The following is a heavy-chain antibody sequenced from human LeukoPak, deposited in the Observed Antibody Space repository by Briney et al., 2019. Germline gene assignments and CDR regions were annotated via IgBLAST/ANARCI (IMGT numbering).Heavy chain of an antibody. D-gene: IGHD1-7*01. CDR2: ISSGSTII. CDR3: ARKPITGTTLGPFDM. Sequence: GGSLRLSCAASGFTVSSNEMSWVRQAPGKGLEWVSSISSGSTIIYYADSVKGRFTISRDNARNSLYLQMNSLRADDTAVYYCARKPITGTTLGPFDMWGQGTMVTVSS. J-gene: IGHJ3*02. V-gene: IGHV3-48*01. CDR1: GFTVSSNE.